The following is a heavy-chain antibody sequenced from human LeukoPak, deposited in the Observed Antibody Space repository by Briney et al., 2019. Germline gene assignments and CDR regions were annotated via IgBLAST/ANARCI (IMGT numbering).Heavy chain of an antibody. CDR3: VKSGGYATAIRYFDL. Sequence: SGRSLRLSCAASGFSFGGYALHWVRQAPGKGLEWVASISWNSGDIVHADSVKGRFTISRDNAKNSLYLQMDSLRTEDTALYYCVKSGGYATAIRYFDLWGRGTLVTVS. J-gene: IGHJ2*01. D-gene: IGHD2-21*02. CDR2: ISWNSGDI. CDR1: GFSFGGYA. V-gene: IGHV3-9*01.